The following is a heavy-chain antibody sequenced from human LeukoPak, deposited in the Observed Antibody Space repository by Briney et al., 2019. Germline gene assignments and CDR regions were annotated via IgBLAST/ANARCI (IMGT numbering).Heavy chain of an antibody. J-gene: IGHJ3*01. V-gene: IGHV4-34*01. Sequence: SETLSLTCAVSEMSFSAYYWNWIRHAPGKGLEWIGEINYGGSTKYTPALEGRGTILIDTSKNQFSLKLTSVPAADTAVYYGARVFLPGSGSRRSHAFDVWGQGTMVTVSS. D-gene: IGHD6-19*01. CDR3: ARVFLPGSGSRRSHAFDV. CDR2: INYGGST. CDR1: EMSFSAYY.